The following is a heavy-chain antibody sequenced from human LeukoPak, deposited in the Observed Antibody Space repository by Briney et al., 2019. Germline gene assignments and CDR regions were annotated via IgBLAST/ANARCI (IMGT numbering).Heavy chain of an antibody. CDR3: ARGTMITFGGVPDAFDI. CDR2: IYYSGST. V-gene: IGHV4-59*08. D-gene: IGHD3-16*01. Sequence: SETLSLTCTVSGGSISSYYWSWIRQPPGKGLEWIGYIYYSGSTNYNPSLKSRVTISVDTSKNQFSLKLSSVTAADTAVYYCARGTMITFGGVPDAFDIWGQGTMVTVSS. CDR1: GGSISSYY. J-gene: IGHJ3*02.